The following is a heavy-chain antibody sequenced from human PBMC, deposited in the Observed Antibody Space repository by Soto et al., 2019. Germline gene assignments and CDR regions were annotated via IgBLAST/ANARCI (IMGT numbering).Heavy chain of an antibody. Sequence: PGESLKISCNGSGYSFARYWLGWVRQMPGKGLECMGIIYPGDSDTRYSPSFQGQVTISADKSISTAYLQWSSLKASDTAMYYCARSYGDYWFWFDPWGQGTLVTVSS. CDR1: GYSFARYW. CDR3: ARSYGDYWFWFDP. J-gene: IGHJ5*02. CDR2: IYPGDSDT. D-gene: IGHD4-17*01. V-gene: IGHV5-51*01.